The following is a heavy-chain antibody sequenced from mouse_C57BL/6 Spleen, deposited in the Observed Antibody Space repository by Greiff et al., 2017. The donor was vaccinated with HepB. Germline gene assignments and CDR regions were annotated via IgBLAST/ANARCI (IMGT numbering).Heavy chain of an antibody. CDR2: IDPSDSYT. CDR3: AREDYGSSYYFDV. J-gene: IGHJ1*03. Sequence: QVQLQQPGAELVKPGASVKLSCKASGYTFTSYWMQWVKQRPGQGLEWIGEIDPSDSYTNYYQKFKGKATLTVDTSSSTAYMQLSSLTSEDSAVYYCAREDYGSSYYFDVWGTGTTVTVSS. V-gene: IGHV1-50*01. CDR1: GYTFTSYW. D-gene: IGHD1-1*01.